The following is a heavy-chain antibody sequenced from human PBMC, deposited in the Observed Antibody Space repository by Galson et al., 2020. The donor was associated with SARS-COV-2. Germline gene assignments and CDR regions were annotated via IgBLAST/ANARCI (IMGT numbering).Heavy chain of an antibody. CDR1: GFTFSSYW. J-gene: IGHJ4*02. V-gene: IGHV3-74*01. Sequence: GGSLRLSCAASGFTFSSYWMHWVRQAPGKGLVWVSRINRDGNTTTYADSVKGRFTISRDNAKNTLYLQMNSLRADDTAVYYCRGYDYGQGFDSWGQGTLVTVSS. D-gene: IGHD5-12*01. CDR2: INRDGNTT. CDR3: RGYDYGQGFDS.